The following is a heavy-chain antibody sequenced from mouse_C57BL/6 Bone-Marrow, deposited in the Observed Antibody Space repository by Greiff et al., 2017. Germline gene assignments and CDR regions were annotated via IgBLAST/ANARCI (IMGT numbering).Heavy chain of an antibody. CDR2: ISYDGSN. Sequence: ESGPGLVKPSQSLSLTCSVTGYSITSGYYWNWIRQFPGNKLEWMGYISYDGSNNYNPSLKNRISITRDTSKNQFFLKLNSVTTEDTATYYCARGDDGYYVAFAYWGQGTLVTVSA. D-gene: IGHD2-3*01. J-gene: IGHJ3*01. CDR1: GYSITSGYY. V-gene: IGHV3-6*01. CDR3: ARGDDGYYVAFAY.